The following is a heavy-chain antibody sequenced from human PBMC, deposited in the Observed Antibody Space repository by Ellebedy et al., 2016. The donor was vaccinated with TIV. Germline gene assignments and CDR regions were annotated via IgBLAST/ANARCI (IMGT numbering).Heavy chain of an antibody. V-gene: IGHV3-48*04. CDR3: ARGGGSRLSHSFDI. D-gene: IGHD3-10*01. Sequence: ESLKISCAASGFTFNSYSMNWVRQAPGKGLEWVSYIGSTVTIIYYADSVKGRFTISRDNAKNSLYLQMNSLRAEDTAVYYCARGGGSRLSHSFDIWGQGTMVTVSS. J-gene: IGHJ3*02. CDR1: GFTFNSYS. CDR2: IGSTVTII.